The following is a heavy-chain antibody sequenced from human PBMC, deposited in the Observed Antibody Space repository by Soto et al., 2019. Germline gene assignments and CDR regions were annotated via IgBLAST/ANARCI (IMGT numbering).Heavy chain of an antibody. CDR3: ARASDRGTILGVVIKSFDI. CDR1: GGSFSGYY. Sequence: QVQLQQWGAGLLKPSETLSLTCAVYGGSFSGYYWSWIRQPPGKGLEWIGEVNHSGSTNYNPSLKRRVTISVDTSENQFSLKLSYLTSADTAVYYCARASDRGTILGVVIKSFDIWGQGTMVTVSS. J-gene: IGHJ3*02. V-gene: IGHV4-34*01. D-gene: IGHD3-3*01. CDR2: VNHSGST.